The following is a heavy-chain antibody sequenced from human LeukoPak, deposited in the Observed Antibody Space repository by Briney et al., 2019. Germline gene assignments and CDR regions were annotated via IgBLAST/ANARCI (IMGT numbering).Heavy chain of an antibody. D-gene: IGHD3-22*01. CDR3: ARVRYYDSSGYVDY. CDR2: IIPIFGTA. Sequence: SVKVSCKASGGTFSSYAISWVRQAPGQGLEWMGRIIPIFGTANYAQKFQGRVTITTEESTSTAYMELSSLRSEDTAVYYCARVRYYDSSGYVDYWGQGTLVTVSS. J-gene: IGHJ4*02. V-gene: IGHV1-69*05. CDR1: GGTFSSYA.